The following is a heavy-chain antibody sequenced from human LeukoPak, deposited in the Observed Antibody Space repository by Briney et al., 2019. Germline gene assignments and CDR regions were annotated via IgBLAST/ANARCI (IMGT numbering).Heavy chain of an antibody. J-gene: IGHJ4*02. V-gene: IGHV4-38-2*02. CDR2: IYHSGST. D-gene: IGHD1-26*01. CDR3: SSRVMGAATTPFDY. CDR1: GYSISSGYY. Sequence: SETLSLTCTVSGYSISSGYYWGWIRQPPGKGLEWIGSIYHSGSTYYNPSLKSRVTISVDTSKNQFSLKLSSVTAADTAEYYCSSRVMGAATTPFDYWGQGTLVTVSS.